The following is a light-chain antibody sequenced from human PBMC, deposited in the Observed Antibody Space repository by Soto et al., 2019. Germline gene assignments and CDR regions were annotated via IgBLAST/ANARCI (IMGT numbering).Light chain of an antibody. J-gene: IGKJ5*01. V-gene: IGKV3-11*01. CDR2: DAS. CDR1: QSVSSY. Sequence: EIVLTQSPDPLSLSXGEITTLSCRASQSVSSYLAWYQQKPGQAPRLLIYDASNRATGIPARFSGSGSGTDFTLTISSLEPEDFAVYYCQQRSKWPRAVGQGTRLAIK. CDR3: QQRSKWPRA.